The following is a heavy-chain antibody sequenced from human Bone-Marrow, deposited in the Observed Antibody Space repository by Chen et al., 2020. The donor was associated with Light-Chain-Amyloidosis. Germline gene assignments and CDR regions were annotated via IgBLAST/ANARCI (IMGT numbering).Heavy chain of an antibody. CDR1: GYTFPNYW. V-gene: IGHV5-51*01. CDR2: IYPDDSDA. CDR3: ARRRDGYNCDY. Sequence: EVQLEQSGPEVKKPGESLKISCKGSGYTFPNYWIGWVRQMPGKGLEWMGVIYPDDSDARYSPSFEGQVTSSADKSITTAYLQWRSLKASDTAMYYCARRRDGYNCDYWGQGTLVTVSS. D-gene: IGHD5-12*01. J-gene: IGHJ4*02.